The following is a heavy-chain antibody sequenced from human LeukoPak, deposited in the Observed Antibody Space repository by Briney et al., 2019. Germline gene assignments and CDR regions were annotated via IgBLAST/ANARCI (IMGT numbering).Heavy chain of an antibody. CDR3: ARTAVSQGYHPDFDY. D-gene: IGHD4-17*01. CDR1: GYTFTGYY. CDR2: INPNSGGT. Sequence: ASVKVSCKASGYTFTGYYMHWVRQAPGQWLDWIGWINPNSGGTNYAQKFQGRVTMTRDTSISTAYMELSRLRSDDTAVYYCARTAVSQGYHPDFDYWGQGTLVTVSS. V-gene: IGHV1-2*02. J-gene: IGHJ4*02.